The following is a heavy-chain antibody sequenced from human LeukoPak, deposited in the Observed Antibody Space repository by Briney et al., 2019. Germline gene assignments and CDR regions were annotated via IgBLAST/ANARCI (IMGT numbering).Heavy chain of an antibody. CDR1: GFTFSSYE. Sequence: SGGSLRLSCAASGFTFSSYEMNWVRQAPGKGLEWVSYISSSGSTIYYAVSVKGRFTISRDNAKNSLYLQMNSLRAEDTAVYYCARASVVVITYGYYFDYWGQGTLVTVSS. V-gene: IGHV3-48*03. CDR2: ISSSGSTI. D-gene: IGHD3-22*01. J-gene: IGHJ4*02. CDR3: ARASVVVITYGYYFDY.